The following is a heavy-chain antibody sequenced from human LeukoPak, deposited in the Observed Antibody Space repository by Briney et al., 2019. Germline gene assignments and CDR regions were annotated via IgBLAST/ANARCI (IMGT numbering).Heavy chain of an antibody. V-gene: IGHV3-30*04. D-gene: IGHD4-17*01. J-gene: IGHJ4*02. Sequence: RSLRLSCAASGFTFSSYAMHWVRQAPGKGLEWVAVISYDGSNKYYADSVKGRFTISRDNSKNTLYLQMNSLRAEDTAVYYCARDPDYGDYPYYFDYWGQGTLVTVSS. CDR1: GFTFSSYA. CDR3: ARDPDYGDYPYYFDY. CDR2: ISYDGSNK.